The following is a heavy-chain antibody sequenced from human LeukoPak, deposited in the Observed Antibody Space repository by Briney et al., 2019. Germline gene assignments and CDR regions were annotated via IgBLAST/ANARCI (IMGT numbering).Heavy chain of an antibody. CDR3: ARDRKAGSTSEFDY. J-gene: IGHJ4*02. Sequence: ASVKVSCKTSGYTFSTYYMHWVRQAPGRGLEWMGWINPNSGGTNYAQKFQGRVTMTRDTSVSTAYMELSRLRSDDTAVYSCARDRKAGSTSEFDYSGQGTLVTGSS. D-gene: IGHD2-2*01. CDR2: INPNSGGT. V-gene: IGHV1-2*02. CDR1: GYTFSTYY.